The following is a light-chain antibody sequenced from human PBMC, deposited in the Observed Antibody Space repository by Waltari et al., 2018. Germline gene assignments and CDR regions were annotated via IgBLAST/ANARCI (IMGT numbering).Light chain of an antibody. Sequence: QSALTQPRSVSGSPGQSVTISCTGTNSDVGGYKYVSWYQLHPGKAPKLMLYDVTKPPSGVSDRFSGSKSGNTASLTISGLQTDDEADYYCCSYAGFSWVFGGGTELTVL. CDR3: CSYAGFSWV. V-gene: IGLV2-11*01. CDR2: DVT. J-gene: IGLJ3*02. CDR1: NSDVGGYKY.